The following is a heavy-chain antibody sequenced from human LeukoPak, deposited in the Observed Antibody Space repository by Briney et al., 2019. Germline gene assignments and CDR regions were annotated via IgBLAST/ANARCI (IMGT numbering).Heavy chain of an antibody. V-gene: IGHV4-4*02. CDR3: ARERGAYGDYASDY. J-gene: IGHJ4*02. Sequence: PSGTLSLTCAVPGGSISSSNWWSWVRQPPGKGLEWIGEIYHSGSTNYNPSLKSRVTISVDKSKNQFSLKLSSVTAADTAVYYCARERGAYGDYASDYWGQGTLVTVSS. CDR2: IYHSGST. D-gene: IGHD4-17*01. CDR1: GGSISSSNW.